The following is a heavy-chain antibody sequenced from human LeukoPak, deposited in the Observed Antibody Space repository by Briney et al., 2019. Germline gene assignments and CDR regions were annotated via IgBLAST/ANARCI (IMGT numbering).Heavy chain of an antibody. CDR3: AKSLANYDILTGPDY. CDR1: GFNFSNYG. Sequence: GGSLRLSCAASGFNFSNYGMNWVRQAPGKGLEWVSVISGSGGSTYYADSVKGRFTISRDNSKNTPYLQMNSLRAEDTAVYYCAKSLANYDILTGPDYWGQGTLVTVSS. J-gene: IGHJ4*02. V-gene: IGHV3-23*01. CDR2: ISGSGGST. D-gene: IGHD3-9*01.